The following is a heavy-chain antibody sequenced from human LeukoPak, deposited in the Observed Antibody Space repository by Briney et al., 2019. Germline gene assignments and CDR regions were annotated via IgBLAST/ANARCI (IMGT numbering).Heavy chain of an antibody. Sequence: SETLSLTCTVSGGSISSYYWSWIRQPAGKGLEWIGRIYTSGSTSYSPSLKSRVTMSVDTSKNQFSLKLSAVTAADTAVYYCARDGSGSYYNFDYWGQGTLVTVSS. CDR1: GGSISSYY. V-gene: IGHV4-4*07. CDR2: IYTSGST. D-gene: IGHD3-10*01. CDR3: ARDGSGSYYNFDY. J-gene: IGHJ4*02.